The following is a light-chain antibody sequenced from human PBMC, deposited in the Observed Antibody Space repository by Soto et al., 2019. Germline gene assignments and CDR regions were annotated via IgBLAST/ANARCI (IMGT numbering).Light chain of an antibody. CDR1: SGHSSYA. V-gene: IGLV4-69*01. CDR2: LNSDGSH. CDR3: QTWGTESYV. Sequence: QTVVTQSPSASASLGASVKLTCTLSSGHSSYAIAWHQQQPEKGPRYLLKLNSDGSHSKGDGIPDRFSGSSSGAERYLTISSLQSEDEADYYCQTWGTESYVFGTGTQLTVL. J-gene: IGLJ1*01.